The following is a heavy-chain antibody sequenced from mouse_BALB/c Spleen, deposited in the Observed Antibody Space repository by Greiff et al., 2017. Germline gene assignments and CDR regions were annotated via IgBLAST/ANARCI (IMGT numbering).Heavy chain of an antibody. J-gene: IGHJ3*01. CDR3: ASYDWFAY. CDR1: GYSITSDYA. Sequence: EVKLMESGPGLVKPSQSLSLTCTVTGYSITSDYAWNWIRQFPGNKLGWMGYISYSGSTSYNPSLKSRISITRDTSKSQFFLQLNSVTTEDTATYYCASYDWFAYWGQGTLVTVSA. V-gene: IGHV3-2*02. CDR2: ISYSGST. D-gene: IGHD2-12*01.